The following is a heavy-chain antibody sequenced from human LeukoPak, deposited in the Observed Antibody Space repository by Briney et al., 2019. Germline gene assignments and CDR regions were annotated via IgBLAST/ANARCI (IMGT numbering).Heavy chain of an antibody. V-gene: IGHV1-69*05. CDR1: GGTFSSYA. Sequence: ASVMVSCKASGGTFSSYAISWVRQAPGQGLEWMGRIIPIFGTANYAQKFQGRVTITTDESTSTAYMELSSLRSEDTAVCYCARDSSPYYYDSSGWGDAYWGQGTLVTVSS. D-gene: IGHD3-22*01. CDR3: ARDSSPYYYDSSGWGDAY. CDR2: IIPIFGTA. J-gene: IGHJ4*02.